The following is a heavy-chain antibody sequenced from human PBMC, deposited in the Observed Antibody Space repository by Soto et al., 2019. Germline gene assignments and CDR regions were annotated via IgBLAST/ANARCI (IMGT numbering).Heavy chain of an antibody. D-gene: IGHD3-3*01. V-gene: IGHV3-23*01. CDR1: GFSFGSYD. CDR2: ISGSDGKT. Sequence: DVQLWESGGGLVQPGGSLRLSCAASGFSFGSYDLSWVRQAPGKGLEWVSTISGSDGKTFYADSVKGRFSISRDTSQSTLYLQMNSLRADDTAMYYCARWSYLDYWGQGTRVTVSS. CDR3: ARWSYLDY. J-gene: IGHJ4*02.